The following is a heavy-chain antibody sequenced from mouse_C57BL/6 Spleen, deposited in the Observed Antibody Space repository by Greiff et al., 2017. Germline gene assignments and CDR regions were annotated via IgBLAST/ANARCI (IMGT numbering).Heavy chain of an antibody. V-gene: IGHV14-4*01. CDR3: TRDSSGYYAYYAMDY. J-gene: IGHJ4*01. CDR2: IDPENGDT. D-gene: IGHD3-2*02. Sequence: EVQLQQSGAELVRPGASVKLSCTASGFNIKDDYMHWVKQRPEQGLEWIGWIDPENGDTEYASKFQGKATITADTSSNTAYLQLSSLTSEDTAVYYCTRDSSGYYAYYAMDYWGQGTSVTVSS. CDR1: GFNIKDDY.